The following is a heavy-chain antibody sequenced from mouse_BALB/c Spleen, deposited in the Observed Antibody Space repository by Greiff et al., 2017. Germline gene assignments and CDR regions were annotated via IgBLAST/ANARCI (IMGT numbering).Heavy chain of an antibody. CDR2: INSNGGST. Sequence: EVKLVESGGGLVQPGGSLKLSCAASGFTFSSYGMSWVRQTPDKRLELVATINSNGGSTYYPDSVKGRFTISRDNAKNTLYLQMSSLKSEDTAMYYCAREGKYGNFDYWGQGTTLTVSS. J-gene: IGHJ2*01. D-gene: IGHD2-10*02. V-gene: IGHV5-6-3*01. CDR1: GFTFSSYG. CDR3: AREGKYGNFDY.